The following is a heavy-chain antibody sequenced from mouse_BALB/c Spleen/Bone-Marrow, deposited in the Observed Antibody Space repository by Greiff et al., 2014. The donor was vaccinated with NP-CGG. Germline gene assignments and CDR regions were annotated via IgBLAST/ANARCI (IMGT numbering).Heavy chain of an antibody. J-gene: IGHJ2*01. V-gene: IGHV1-62-2*01. CDR3: ARHEGGEMGFDY. CDR1: GYTFTEYI. Sequence: VQRVESGAGLVKPGASVKLSCKASGYTFTEYIIHWVKQRSGQGLEWIGWFYPGSGSIKYNEKFKDKATLTADKSSSTVYMELSRLTSEDSAVYFCARHEGGEMGFDYWGQGTTLTVSS. CDR2: FYPGSGSI. D-gene: IGHD2-3*01.